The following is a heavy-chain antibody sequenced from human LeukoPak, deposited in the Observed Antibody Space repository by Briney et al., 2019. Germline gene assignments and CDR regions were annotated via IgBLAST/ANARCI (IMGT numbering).Heavy chain of an antibody. CDR2: IYYSGST. CDR3: GGIAAAGMDV. V-gene: IGHV4-39*07. J-gene: IGHJ6*04. Sequence: SETLSLTCTVSGGSISSSNYYWGWIRQPPGKGLEWIGSIYYSGSTYYSPSLKSRVTISVDTSKNQFSLKLSSVAAADTAVYYCGGIAAAGMDVWGKGTTVTVSS. D-gene: IGHD6-13*01. CDR1: GGSISSSNYY.